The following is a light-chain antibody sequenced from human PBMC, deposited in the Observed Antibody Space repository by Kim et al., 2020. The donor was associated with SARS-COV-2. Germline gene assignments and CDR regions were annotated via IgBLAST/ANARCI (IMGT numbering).Light chain of an antibody. CDR3: QAANTLPYT. CDR2: DAS. J-gene: IGKJ2*01. V-gene: IGKV1-12*01. Sequence: DIQMTQSPSSVSESVGDSVTITCRASQDINTWLAWYQQKPGEAPKLLIYDASILQSGVPLRFSGSGSGTEFTLAITSLQPDDFATYFCQAANTLPYTFGQGTKLEI. CDR1: QDINTW.